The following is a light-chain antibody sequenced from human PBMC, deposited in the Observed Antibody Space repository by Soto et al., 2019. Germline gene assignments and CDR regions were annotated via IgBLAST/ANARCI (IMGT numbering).Light chain of an antibody. V-gene: IGKV1-6*01. Sequence: AIQMTQSPSSLSASVGDRVTITCRTSQDISNDLDWYQQKPGKAPKLLIYAASRLQSGVPSRFSGSGSGTDFTLTISSLQPDDFATYYCQQYNTYSTFGQGTRLEIK. CDR3: QQYNTYST. J-gene: IGKJ5*01. CDR2: AAS. CDR1: QDISND.